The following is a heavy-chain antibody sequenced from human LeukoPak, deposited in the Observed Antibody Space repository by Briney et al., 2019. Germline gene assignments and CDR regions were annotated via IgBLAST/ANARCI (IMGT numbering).Heavy chain of an antibody. CDR1: GFSFSTYY. CDR3: VRENHGSFDY. J-gene: IGHJ4*02. V-gene: IGHV3-21*01. CDR2: ISSSSTYI. Sequence: GGSLRLSCAASGFSFSTYYVNWVRQAPGKGLEWVSCISSSSTYIYYADSVRGRFAISRDNAKNPLYLQINSLRAEDTAVYYCVRENHGSFDYWGQGSLVTVSS. D-gene: IGHD1-14*01.